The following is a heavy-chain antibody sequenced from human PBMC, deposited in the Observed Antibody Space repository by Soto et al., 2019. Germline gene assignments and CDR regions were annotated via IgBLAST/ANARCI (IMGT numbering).Heavy chain of an antibody. CDR2: ISYDGRKT. J-gene: IGHJ4*02. Sequence: QEQMVESGGGVVQPGRSLRLSCAASGFVFSSFALHWVRQAPGKGLEWVALISYDGRKTYYADSVKGRFTISRDNSKNSHSLQLNSLRAEDTAVYFCARSYDPLTGSYLSIDHWGQGTRVTVSS. V-gene: IGHV3-30*04. CDR1: GFVFSSFA. D-gene: IGHD3-9*01. CDR3: ARSYDPLTGSYLSIDH.